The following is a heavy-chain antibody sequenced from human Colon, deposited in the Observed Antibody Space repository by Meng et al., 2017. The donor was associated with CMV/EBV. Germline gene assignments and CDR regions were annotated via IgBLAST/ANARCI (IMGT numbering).Heavy chain of an antibody. CDR2: IYDTGIT. V-gene: IGHV4-61*08. D-gene: IGHD2/OR15-2a*01. J-gene: IGHJ4*02. CDR3: AKSRSSTPGIVDD. CDR1: GVSVTSGAYP. Sequence: VPLPGSGPGLVKPSETLSLTCIVSGVSVTSGAYPWSWIRQSPGKGLEWIGYIYDTGITIYNPSLKSRVTIFLETSKNQFSLNLNSMTTADTAVYYCAKSRSSTPGIVDDWGQGTLVTVSS.